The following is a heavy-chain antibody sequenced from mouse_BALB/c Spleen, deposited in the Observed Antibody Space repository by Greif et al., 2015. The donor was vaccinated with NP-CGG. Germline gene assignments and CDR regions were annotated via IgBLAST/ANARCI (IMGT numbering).Heavy chain of an antibody. CDR1: GYAFTNYL. V-gene: IGHV1-54*01. J-gene: IGHJ3*01. CDR3: AREGDYGFAY. D-gene: IGHD2-4*01. CDR2: LNPGSGGT. Sequence: QVQLQQSGTELVRPGTSVKVSCKASGYAFTNYLIEWIKQRPGRGLEWIGVLNPGSGGTNYSEKFKGKATLTADYSSSTAYLQLSSLTSDDSAVYFCAREGDYGFAYWGQGTLVTVSA.